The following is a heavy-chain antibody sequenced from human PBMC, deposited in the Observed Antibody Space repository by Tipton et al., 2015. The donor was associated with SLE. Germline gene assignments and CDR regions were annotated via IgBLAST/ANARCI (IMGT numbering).Heavy chain of an antibody. CDR3: AREKSGSSIDY. Sequence: TLSLTCTVSGGSITSHYWTWIRQSPGKEFEWLAYVSYTGSATYNPSLRSRVTISVDTSKNQFSLKLSSVTAADTAMYHCAREKSGSSIDYWGQGTLVTVSS. CDR2: VSYTGSA. V-gene: IGHV4-59*11. CDR1: GGSITSHY. D-gene: IGHD1-26*01. J-gene: IGHJ4*02.